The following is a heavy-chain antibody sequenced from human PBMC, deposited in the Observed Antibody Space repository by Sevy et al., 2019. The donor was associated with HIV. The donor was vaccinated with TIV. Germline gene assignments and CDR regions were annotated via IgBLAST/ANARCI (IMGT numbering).Heavy chain of an antibody. J-gene: IGHJ6*02. D-gene: IGHD6-6*01. Sequence: GGSLRLSCAASGFTFSSYGMHWVRQAPGKGLEWVAVIWYDGSNKYYADSVKGRFTISRDNSKNTLNLQMNSLRAEDTAVYYCARDLLLSSSSDSRDYYYGMDVWGQGTTVTVSS. CDR2: IWYDGSNK. V-gene: IGHV3-33*01. CDR1: GFTFSSYG. CDR3: ARDLLLSSSSDSRDYYYGMDV.